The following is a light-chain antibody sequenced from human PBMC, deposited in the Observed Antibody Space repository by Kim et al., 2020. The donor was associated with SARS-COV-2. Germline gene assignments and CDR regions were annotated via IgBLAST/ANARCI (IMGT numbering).Light chain of an antibody. CDR2: DAS. V-gene: IGKV1-33*01. J-gene: IGKJ2*01. CDR1: QDISNY. Sequence: DIQMTQSPSSLSASVGDRVTITCQASQDISNYLNWYQQKPGKAPKLLIYDASNLETGVPSRFSGNGSGTDFTFTISSLQPEDIATYYCQQYDNLPPYTFGQGTKLEI. CDR3: QQYDNLPPYT.